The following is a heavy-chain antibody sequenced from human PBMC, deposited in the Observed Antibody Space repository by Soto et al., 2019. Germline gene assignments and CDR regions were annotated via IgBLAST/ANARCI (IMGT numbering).Heavy chain of an antibody. D-gene: IGHD3-10*02. J-gene: IGHJ5*02. CDR1: GYSFTNND. CDR3: ARMATFCSLNWFDP. Sequence: GSSVKVSCKASGYSFTNNDVTWVRQATGQGLEWMGWMNPGSGDTGYAQKFQGRVTMTRDISIATAYMELSSLRSDDTAIYYCARMATFCSLNWFDPWGQGTLVTASS. V-gene: IGHV1-8*01. CDR2: MNPGSGDT.